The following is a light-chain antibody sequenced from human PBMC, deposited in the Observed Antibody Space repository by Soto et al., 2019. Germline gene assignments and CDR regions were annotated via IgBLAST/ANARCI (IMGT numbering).Light chain of an antibody. CDR1: SSDVGGYNY. Sequence: QSVLTQPPSASGSPGQSVPISCTGTSSDVGGYNYVSWYQQHPGKAPKLMIYEVTKRPSGVPDRFSGSKSGNTASLTVSGLQAEDEADYYCSSYAGSNNFVVFGGGTKVTVL. CDR2: EVT. J-gene: IGLJ2*01. CDR3: SSYAGSNNFVV. V-gene: IGLV2-8*01.